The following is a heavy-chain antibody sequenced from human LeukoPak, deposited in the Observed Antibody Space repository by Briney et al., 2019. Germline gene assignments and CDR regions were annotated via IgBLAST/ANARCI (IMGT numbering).Heavy chain of an antibody. CDR3: ARHLRGNIVTMIFDY. CDR1: GGSISSSSYY. J-gene: IGHJ4*02. Sequence: SETLSLTCTVSGGSISSSSYYWGWIRQPPGKGLEWIGSIYYSGSTYYNPSLKSRVTISVDTSKNQLSLKLSSVTAADTAVYYCARHLRGNIVTMIFDYWGQGTLVTVSS. CDR2: IYYSGST. D-gene: IGHD5-12*01. V-gene: IGHV4-39*01.